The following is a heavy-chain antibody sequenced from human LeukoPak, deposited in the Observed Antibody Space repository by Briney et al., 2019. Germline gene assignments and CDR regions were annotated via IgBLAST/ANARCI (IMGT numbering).Heavy chain of an antibody. V-gene: IGHV4-4*07. Sequence: SETLSLTCTVSGGSISSYYWSWIRQPAGKGLEWIGRIYTSGSTNYNPSLKSRVTMSVDTSKNQFSLRLSSVTAADTAVYYCARMYYYDSSGYYYHAFDIWAKGQWSPSLQ. CDR1: GGSISSYY. J-gene: IGHJ3*02. CDR2: IYTSGST. D-gene: IGHD3-22*01. CDR3: ARMYYYDSSGYYYHAFDI.